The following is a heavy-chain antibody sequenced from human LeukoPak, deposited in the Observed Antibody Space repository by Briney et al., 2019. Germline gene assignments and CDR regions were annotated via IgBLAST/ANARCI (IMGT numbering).Heavy chain of an antibody. CDR2: INPNSGGT. V-gene: IGHV1-2*04. D-gene: IGHD5-18*01. CDR3: ARGAQLWGGEFDY. CDR1: GYTFTGYY. J-gene: IGHJ4*02. Sequence: EASVKVSCNAFGYTFTGYYIHWLRQAPGQGLEWMGWINPNSGGTNYAQKFQGWVTMTRDTSISTAYMELSRLRSDDTAVYYCARGAQLWGGEFDYWGQGTLVTVSS.